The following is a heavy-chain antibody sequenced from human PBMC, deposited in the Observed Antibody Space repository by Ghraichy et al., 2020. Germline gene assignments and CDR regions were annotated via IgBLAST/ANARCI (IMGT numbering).Heavy chain of an antibody. Sequence: ASVKVSCKASGYTFTSYGISWVRQAPGQGLEWMGWISAYNGNTNYAQKLQGRVTMTTDTSTSTAYMELRSLRSDDTAVYYCARDASWGYGNPGAFDIWGQGTMVTVSS. J-gene: IGHJ3*02. CDR2: ISAYNGNT. CDR1: GYTFTSYG. V-gene: IGHV1-18*04. D-gene: IGHD3-16*01. CDR3: ARDASWGYGNPGAFDI.